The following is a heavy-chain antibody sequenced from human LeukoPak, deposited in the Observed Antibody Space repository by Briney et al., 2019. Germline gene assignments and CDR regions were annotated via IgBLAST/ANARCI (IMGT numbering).Heavy chain of an antibody. D-gene: IGHD3-9*01. CDR1: GFSFSTYS. Sequence: PGGSLRLSCAASGFSFSTYSMNWVRQAPGKGLEWVSSSSSSGTYIYYADSVKGRFTISRDNSKNMLYLQLNSLRAEDTAVYYCAKGDPPTYYDILTGQDYWGQGTLVTVSS. CDR3: AKGDPPTYYDILTGQDY. CDR2: SSSSGTYI. J-gene: IGHJ4*02. V-gene: IGHV3-21*04.